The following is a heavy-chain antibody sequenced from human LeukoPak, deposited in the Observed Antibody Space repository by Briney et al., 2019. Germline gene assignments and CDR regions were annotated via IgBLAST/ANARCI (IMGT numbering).Heavy chain of an antibody. Sequence: ASVKVSCKASGYTFTSYGIIWVRQAPGQGLEWMGWISAYNGNTNHAQKLQGRVTITTDTSTGTAYMELRSLRADDTAVYYCARVYGGNVPDDYWGQGTLVTVFS. V-gene: IGHV1-18*01. CDR1: GYTFTSYG. D-gene: IGHD4-23*01. J-gene: IGHJ4*02. CDR3: ARVYGGNVPDDY. CDR2: ISAYNGNT.